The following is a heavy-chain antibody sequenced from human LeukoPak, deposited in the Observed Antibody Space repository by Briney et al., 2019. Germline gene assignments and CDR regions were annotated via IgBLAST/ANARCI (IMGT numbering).Heavy chain of an antibody. CDR1: GYTFTSYY. Sequence: ASVKVSCKASGYTFTSYYMQWVRQAPGQGLEWMGIINPSGGSASYAQKFQGRVTMTRDMSTSTVYMELSSLRPEDTAVYYCARELRGEGFDPWGQGTLVTVSS. J-gene: IGHJ5*02. D-gene: IGHD3-16*01. V-gene: IGHV1-46*01. CDR2: INPSGGSA. CDR3: ARELRGEGFDP.